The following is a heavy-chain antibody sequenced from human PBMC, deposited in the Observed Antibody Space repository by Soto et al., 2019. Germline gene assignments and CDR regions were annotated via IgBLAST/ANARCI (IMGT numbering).Heavy chain of an antibody. V-gene: IGHV3-15*01. Sequence: EVQLVESGGGLVKPGGSVRLSCAASGFTFSNAWMSWVRQAPGKGLEWVGRIKSKSAGGTTAYDAPVKDRFTISRDHSKNTLYLQMNSLKINDTAVYYCARGHRSSGKIFDSWGQGTLVTVSS. D-gene: IGHD3-22*01. J-gene: IGHJ4*02. CDR3: ARGHRSSGKIFDS. CDR1: GFTFSNAW. CDR2: IKSKSAGGTT.